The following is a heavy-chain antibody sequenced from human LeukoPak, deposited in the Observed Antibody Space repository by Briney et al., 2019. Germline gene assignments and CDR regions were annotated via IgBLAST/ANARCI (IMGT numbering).Heavy chain of an antibody. J-gene: IGHJ4*02. CDR3: ARGHDTTGYFAY. CDR2: INTTTGNP. V-gene: IGHV7-4-1*02. CDR1: GYTFTTFP. Sequence: ASVRVSCKPSGYTFTTFPINWVRQAPGQGLEWMGWINTTTGNPTYAQGLTGQFVFSLDTSVSTAYLQITSLKTEDIGVYYCARGHDTTGYFAYWGQGSLVTVSS. D-gene: IGHD3-9*01.